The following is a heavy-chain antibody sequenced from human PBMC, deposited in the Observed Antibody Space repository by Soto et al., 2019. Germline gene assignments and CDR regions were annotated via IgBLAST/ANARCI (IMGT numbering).Heavy chain of an antibody. CDR2: IYGGGST. V-gene: IGHV3-66*01. Sequence: EVQLVESGGGLVQPGTSRRLSCVASVFTVSSNYMSWVRQAPGKGLEWVSVIYGGGSTYYADSVKGRFTISRDNSKNELYLQMNSLRAEDTAVYYCAREMATNLDYWGQGTLVTVSS. CDR1: VFTVSSNY. CDR3: AREMATNLDY. J-gene: IGHJ4*02. D-gene: IGHD5-12*01.